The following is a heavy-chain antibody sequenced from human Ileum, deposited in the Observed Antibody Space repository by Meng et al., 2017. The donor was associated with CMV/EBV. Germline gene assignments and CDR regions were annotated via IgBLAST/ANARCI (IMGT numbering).Heavy chain of an antibody. J-gene: IGHJ4*02. D-gene: IGHD1-14*01. CDR2: ISYDEPSI. CDR3: ASTNNADY. V-gene: IGHV3-74*01. Sequence: PCRSLGPPFATFDFTLTKYWKQRVRHPPGMGCVCDAGISYDEPSIHYAVSVKSRMSKSRYTAKNTMEMEMNSVVVDDTAMYYCASTNNADYWGQGTLVTVSS. CDR1: DFTLTKYW.